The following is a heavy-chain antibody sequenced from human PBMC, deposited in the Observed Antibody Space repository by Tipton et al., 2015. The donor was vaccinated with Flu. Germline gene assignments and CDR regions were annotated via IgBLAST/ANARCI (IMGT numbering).Heavy chain of an antibody. CDR1: GYSISSGYS. CDR2: IYHSGST. V-gene: IGHV4-38-2*02. CDR3: ARDLAPYSSGWYVPLAWGFDY. Sequence: GLVKPSETLSLTCTVSGYSISSGYSWGWIRQPPGKGLGWNGSIYHSGSTYYNPSLKSLVTISVDTSKNQFSLKLSSVTAADTAVYYCARDLAPYSSGWYVPLAWGFDYWGQGTLVTVSS. D-gene: IGHD6-19*01. J-gene: IGHJ4*02.